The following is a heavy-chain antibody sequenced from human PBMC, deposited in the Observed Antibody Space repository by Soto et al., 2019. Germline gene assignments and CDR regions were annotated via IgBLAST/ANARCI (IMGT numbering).Heavy chain of an antibody. D-gene: IGHD1-26*01. V-gene: IGHV4-59*01. CDR3: ARDTNSGSYGFYYYGMDV. CDR2: IYYSGST. Sequence: QVQLQESGPGLVKPSETLSLTCTVSGGSISSYYWSWIRQPPGKGLEWIGYIYYSGSTNYNPSLKSRVTISVDTSKNQFSLKLSSVTAADTAVYYCARDTNSGSYGFYYYGMDVWGQGTTVTVSS. J-gene: IGHJ6*02. CDR1: GGSISSYY.